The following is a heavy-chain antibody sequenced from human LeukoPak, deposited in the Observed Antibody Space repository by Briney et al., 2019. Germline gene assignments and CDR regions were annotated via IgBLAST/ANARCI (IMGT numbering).Heavy chain of an antibody. V-gene: IGHV4-39*01. CDR2: IYYSGST. J-gene: IGHJ4*02. CDR3: ARQGYNIPKGYFDY. CDR1: GGSISSTGYY. Sequence: SETLSLTCTVSGGSISSTGYYWGWIRQPPGKGLEWIGTIYYSGSTYYNPSLKSRVTISVDTSKNQFSLKLSSVTAADTAVYYCARQGYNIPKGYFDYWGQGTLVTVSS. D-gene: IGHD1-14*01.